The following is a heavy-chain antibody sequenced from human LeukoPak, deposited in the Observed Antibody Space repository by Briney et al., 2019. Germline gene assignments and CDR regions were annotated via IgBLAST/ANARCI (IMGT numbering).Heavy chain of an antibody. V-gene: IGHV1-3*01. CDR1: GYTFSSYA. D-gene: IGHD4-11*01. CDR2: INAGNGDT. J-gene: IGHJ3*02. Sequence: ASVKVSCKAAGYTFSSYAMHWIRQAPGQRFEWMGWINAGNGDTKYSQKFQDRLTITRDTSASTAYMELSSLRSEDTAVYYCARAIVTTKTHYNDAFDIWGQGTMVTASS. CDR3: ARAIVTTKTHYNDAFDI.